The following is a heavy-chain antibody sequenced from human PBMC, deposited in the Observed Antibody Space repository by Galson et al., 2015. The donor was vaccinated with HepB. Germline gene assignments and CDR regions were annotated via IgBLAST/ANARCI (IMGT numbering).Heavy chain of an antibody. CDR3: AKDASNYYIHY. J-gene: IGHJ4*02. Sequence: SLRLSCAASGFTFSNYGMHWVRQAPGKGLEWVAFIGYDGSKKYYADSVKGRFTISRDNSKNTLYLQMNSLRAEDTAVYYCAKDASNYYIHYWAQGTLSPSPQ. CDR2: IGYDGSKK. V-gene: IGHV3-30*02. CDR1: GFTFSNYG. D-gene: IGHD4-11*01.